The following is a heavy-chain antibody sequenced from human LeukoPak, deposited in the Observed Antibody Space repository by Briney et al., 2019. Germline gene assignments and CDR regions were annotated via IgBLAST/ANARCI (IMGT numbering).Heavy chain of an antibody. CDR1: GFTFTAST. CDR2: IVVGSEKT. D-gene: IGHD6-13*01. V-gene: IGHV1-58*02. CDR3: AAETWRQQLVAHYYYGMDV. J-gene: IGHJ6*02. Sequence: SVKFSCKASGFTFTASTMQWVRQVRGQRLEWIGWIVVGSEKTNYAQKFQERVTITRDMSTSTAYMELSSLRSEDTAVYYCAAETWRQQLVAHYYYGMDVWGQGTTVTVSS.